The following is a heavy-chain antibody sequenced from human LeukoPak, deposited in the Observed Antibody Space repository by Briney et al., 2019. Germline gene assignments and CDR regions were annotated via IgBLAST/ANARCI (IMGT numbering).Heavy chain of an antibody. D-gene: IGHD2-15*01. CDR2: ISAYNGNT. V-gene: IGHV1-18*01. CDR3: ARCKSNKAEVVVAATDGMDV. CDR1: GYTFTSYG. Sequence: ASVKVSCKASGYTFTSYGISWVRQAPGQGLEWMGWISAYNGNTNYAQKLQGRVTMTTDTSTSTAYMELRSLRSDDTAVYYCARCKSNKAEVVVAATDGMDVWGQGTTVTVSS. J-gene: IGHJ6*02.